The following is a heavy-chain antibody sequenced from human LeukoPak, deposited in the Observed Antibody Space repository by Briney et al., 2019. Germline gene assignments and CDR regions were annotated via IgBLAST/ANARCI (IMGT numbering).Heavy chain of an antibody. D-gene: IGHD4-17*01. V-gene: IGHV4-39*07. CDR3: ARNPTVTTLLSFDP. Sequence: SETLSLTCTVSGGSISSRTYYWGWIRQPPGKGLEWIGTIYYSGTTYYNPSLKSRVSISLDTSKNQFSLKLSSVTAADTAVYYCARNPTVTTLLSFDPWGQGTLVTVSS. CDR2: IYYSGTT. J-gene: IGHJ5*02. CDR1: GGSISSRTYY.